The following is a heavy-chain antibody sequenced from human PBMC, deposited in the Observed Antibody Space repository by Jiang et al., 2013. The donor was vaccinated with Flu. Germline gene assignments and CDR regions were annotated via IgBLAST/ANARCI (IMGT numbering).Heavy chain of an antibody. J-gene: IGHJ4*02. D-gene: IGHD3-22*01. V-gene: IGHV4-59*08. CDR3: ARSGDSSGFRRYYFDY. Sequence: LLKPSETLSLTCTVSGGSISSYYWSWIRQPPGKGLEWIGYIYYSGSTNYNPSLKSRVTISVDTSKNQFSLKLSSVTAADTAVYYCARSGDSSGFRRYYFDYWGQGTLVTVSS. CDR1: GGSISSYY. CDR2: IYYSGST.